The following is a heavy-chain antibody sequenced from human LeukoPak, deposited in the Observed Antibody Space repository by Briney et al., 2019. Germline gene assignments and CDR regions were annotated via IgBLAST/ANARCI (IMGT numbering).Heavy chain of an antibody. CDR1: RFTFNNYG. CDR3: SKSGSSSWYLDY. CDR2: IRYDGSNK. D-gene: IGHD6-13*01. Sequence: GGSLRLSCAASRFTFNNYGMHWVRQAPGKGLEWVAFIRYDGSNKYYADSVKGRFTISRDNSKNTLYLQMNSLSAEDTAVYYCSKSGSSSWYLDYWGQGTLVTVSS. J-gene: IGHJ4*02. V-gene: IGHV3-30*02.